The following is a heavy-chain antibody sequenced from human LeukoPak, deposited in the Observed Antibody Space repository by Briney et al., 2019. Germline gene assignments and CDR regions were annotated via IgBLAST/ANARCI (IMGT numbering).Heavy chain of an antibody. V-gene: IGHV4-34*01. CDR2: INYSGST. Sequence: PSETLSLTCAVYGGSFSGYYWSWIRQPPGKGLEWIGEINYSGSTNYNPSLKSRVTISVDTSKNQFSLKLSSVTAADTAVYYCASLMVRGVIRDYWGQGTLVTVSS. D-gene: IGHD3-10*01. CDR1: GGSFSGYY. J-gene: IGHJ4*02. CDR3: ASLMVRGVIRDY.